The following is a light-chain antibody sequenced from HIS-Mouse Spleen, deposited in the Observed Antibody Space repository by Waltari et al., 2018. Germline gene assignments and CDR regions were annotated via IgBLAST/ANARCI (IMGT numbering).Light chain of an antibody. V-gene: IGLV2-14*03. J-gene: IGLJ3*02. CDR2: EVS. CDR3: SSYTSSSTWV. Sequence: QSALTQPASVSGSPGQSITISCTGTSSDVGGYNYVSWYPPHPGKAPKLIIYEVSNRPSGVSNRFSGSKSGNTASLTISGLQAEDEADYYCSSYTSSSTWVFGGGTKLTVL. CDR1: SSDVGGYNY.